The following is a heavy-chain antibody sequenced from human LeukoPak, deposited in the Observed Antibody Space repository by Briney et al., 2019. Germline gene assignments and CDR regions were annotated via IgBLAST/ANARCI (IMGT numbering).Heavy chain of an antibody. CDR1: GGSITGYY. Sequence: SETLSLTCTVSGGSITGYYWTWIRQPPGKGLEWIGDISDSGSTNYNPSLKSRVTMSVDSSNTEFSLRLNSVTAADTAVYYCARVFRGAVTSNWFDPWGQGTLVTVSS. CDR2: ISDSGST. D-gene: IGHD4-17*01. CDR3: ARVFRGAVTSNWFDP. V-gene: IGHV4-59*01. J-gene: IGHJ5*02.